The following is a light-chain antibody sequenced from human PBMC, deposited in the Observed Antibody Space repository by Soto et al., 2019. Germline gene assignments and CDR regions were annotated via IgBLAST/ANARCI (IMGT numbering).Light chain of an antibody. CDR1: SGHNSYA. J-gene: IGLJ3*02. CDR3: QTWSTDIRV. Sequence: QSVLTQSPSASASLGASVKLTCTLSSGHNSYAIAWHQQQPEKGPRYLMKVNSDGSHSKGDGIPDRFSCSSSGAERYLTISSLQSEDEADYYCQTWSTDIRVFGGGTKVTVL. CDR2: VNSDGSH. V-gene: IGLV4-69*01.